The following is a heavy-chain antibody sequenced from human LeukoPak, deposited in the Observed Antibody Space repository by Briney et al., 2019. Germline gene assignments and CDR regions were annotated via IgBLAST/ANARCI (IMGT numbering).Heavy chain of an antibody. CDR1: GFTFSSYA. Sequence: HPGGSLRLSCAASGFTFSSYAMSWLRQAPGKGLEWVSAISGSGGSTYYADSVKGRFTISRDNSKNTLYLQMNSLRAADTAVYSCAKDRVSSSLSNYWGQGTLVTVSS. V-gene: IGHV3-23*01. J-gene: IGHJ4*02. CDR3: AKDRVSSSLSNY. D-gene: IGHD6-13*01. CDR2: ISGSGGST.